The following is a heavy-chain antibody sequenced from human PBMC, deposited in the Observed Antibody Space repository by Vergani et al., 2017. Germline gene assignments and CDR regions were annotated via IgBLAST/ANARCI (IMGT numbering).Heavy chain of an antibody. J-gene: IGHJ2*01. CDR2: IYNSGNG. CDR1: GDPIISRSYY. V-gene: IGHV4-39*01. D-gene: IGHD3-16*01. Sequence: QMQLQEVGPGLVKASETLSLTCTVSGDPIISRSYYWGWIRQPPGKGLEWIGSIYNSGNGDSSSSLKSRVTISADTSKNQFSLRLTSVTAADTAVYYWASGKYYSDSTSHFRGRYFDVWGRGTLVTVPS. CDR3: ASGKYYSDSTSHFRGRYFDV.